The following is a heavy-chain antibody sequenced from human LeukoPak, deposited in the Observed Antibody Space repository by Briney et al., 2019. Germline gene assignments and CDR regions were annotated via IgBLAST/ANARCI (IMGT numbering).Heavy chain of an antibody. J-gene: IGHJ6*03. D-gene: IGHD2-8*01. V-gene: IGHV1-46*01. CDR1: GYTFTGYY. Sequence: GASVKVSCKASGYTFTGYYMHWVRQAPGQGLEWMGIINPSGGSTSYAQKFQGRVTMTRDMSTSTVYMELSSLRSEDTAVYYCARGDVAEALYYGHYYMDVWGKGTTVTVSS. CDR2: INPSGGST. CDR3: ARGDVAEALYYGHYYMDV.